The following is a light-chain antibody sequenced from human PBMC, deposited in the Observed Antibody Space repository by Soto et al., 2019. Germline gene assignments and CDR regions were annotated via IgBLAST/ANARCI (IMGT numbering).Light chain of an antibody. J-gene: IGKJ1*01. CDR3: QQSYSSPQT. CDR2: DAS. Sequence: IQMTHSPATLSASVCDRVTIACRASQSISSWLAWYQQKPGKAPKLLIYDASSLQSGVPSRFSGSGSGTDFTLTISSLQPEDFATYYCQQSYSSPQTFGQGTKVDIK. CDR1: QSISSW. V-gene: IGKV1-39*01.